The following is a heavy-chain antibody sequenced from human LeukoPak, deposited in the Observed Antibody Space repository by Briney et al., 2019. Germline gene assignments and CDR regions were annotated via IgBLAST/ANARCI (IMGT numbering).Heavy chain of an antibody. J-gene: IGHJ4*02. V-gene: IGHV4-59*01. Sequence: SQTLSLTCTVSGGSISSYYWSWIRQPPGKGLEWIGYIYYSGSTNYNPSLKSRVTISLDTSKNQFSLNLSSVTAADTAVYYCARSLLWFGDTTNFDYWGQGTLVTVSS. CDR3: ARSLLWFGDTTNFDY. CDR1: GGSISSYY. D-gene: IGHD3-10*01. CDR2: IYYSGST.